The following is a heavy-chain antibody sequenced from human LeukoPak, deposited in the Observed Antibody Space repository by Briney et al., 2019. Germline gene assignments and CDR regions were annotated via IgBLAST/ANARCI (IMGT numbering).Heavy chain of an antibody. CDR3: AREPIVVVITSYYYYGMDV. Sequence: PGRSLRLSCAASGFTFSSYAMHWVRQAPGKGLEWVAVISYDGRNKYYADSVKGGFTISRDNSKNTLYLQMNSLRAEDTAVYYCAREPIVVVITSYYYYGMDVWGQGTTVTVSS. CDR2: ISYDGRNK. CDR1: GFTFSSYA. D-gene: IGHD3-22*01. V-gene: IGHV3-30*04. J-gene: IGHJ6*02.